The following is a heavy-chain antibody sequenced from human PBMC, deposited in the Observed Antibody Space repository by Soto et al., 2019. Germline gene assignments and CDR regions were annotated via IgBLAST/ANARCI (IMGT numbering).Heavy chain of an antibody. J-gene: IGHJ4*02. CDR1: GFTFSDYD. Sequence: EVQLVESGGGSVQVGGSLRLSCTASGFTFSDYDMHWVRQAAGKGLEWVSTIGAARDPYYTGSVKGRFTISRENARNSMFLQMNSLRAEDTAVYYCATNADYYDNTRSYFPIHYFDYWGQGTLVTVSS. D-gene: IGHD3-22*01. CDR2: IGAARDP. V-gene: IGHV3-13*05. CDR3: ATNADYYDNTRSYFPIHYFDY.